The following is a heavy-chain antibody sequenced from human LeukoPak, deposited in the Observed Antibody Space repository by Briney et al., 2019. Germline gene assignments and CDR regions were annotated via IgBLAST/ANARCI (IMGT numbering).Heavy chain of an antibody. Sequence: SETPSLTCTVSGGSISSYYWSWIRQPPGKGLEWIGYIYYSGSTNYNPSLKSRVTISVDTSKNQFSLKLISVTAADTAVYYCARTTEGGYTYGYFYYYYMDVWGKGTTVTISS. CDR2: IYYSGST. J-gene: IGHJ6*03. V-gene: IGHV4-59*01. CDR1: GGSISSYY. CDR3: ARTTEGGYTYGYFYYYYMDV. D-gene: IGHD5-18*01.